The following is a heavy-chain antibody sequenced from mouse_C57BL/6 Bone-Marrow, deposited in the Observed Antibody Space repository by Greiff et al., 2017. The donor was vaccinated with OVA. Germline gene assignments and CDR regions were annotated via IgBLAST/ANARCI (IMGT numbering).Heavy chain of an antibody. Sequence: QVQLQQPGAELVKPGASVKMSCKASGYTFTSYWITWVKQRPGQGLEWIGDIYPGSGSTNYNEKFKSKVTLTVDTSSSTAYMQLSSLTSEDSAVYYCARSIFHYYGSSYDWYFDVWGTGTTVTVSS. D-gene: IGHD1-1*01. V-gene: IGHV1-55*01. J-gene: IGHJ1*03. CDR2: IYPGSGST. CDR3: ARSIFHYYGSSYDWYFDV. CDR1: GYTFTSYW.